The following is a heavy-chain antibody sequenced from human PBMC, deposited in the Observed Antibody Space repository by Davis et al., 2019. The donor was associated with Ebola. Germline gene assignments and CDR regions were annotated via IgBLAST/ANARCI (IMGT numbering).Heavy chain of an antibody. V-gene: IGHV3-7*03. D-gene: IGHD2-2*02. CDR2: ISHDGSEK. Sequence: GGSLRLSCAASGFTFSSYCMRWVRQAPGKGLEWVANISHDGSEKYYVDSVKGRFTISRDNAKNSLYLQMNSLRAEDTAVYYCARDRIVVVPAAIYYYYYGMDVWGQGTTVTVTS. CDR3: ARDRIVVVPAAIYYYYYGMDV. J-gene: IGHJ6*02. CDR1: GFTFSSYC.